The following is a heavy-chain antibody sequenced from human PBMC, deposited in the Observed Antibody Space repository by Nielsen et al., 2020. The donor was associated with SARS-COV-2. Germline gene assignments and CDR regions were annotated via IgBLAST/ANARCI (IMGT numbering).Heavy chain of an antibody. CDR2: INPNSGGT. CDR1: GYTFTGYY. D-gene: IGHD6-19*01. Sequence: ASVQVSCKASGYTFTGYYMHWVRQSPGQGLGWMGWINPNSGGTNYAQKFQGRVTMTRDTSISTAYMELSRLRSDDTAVYYCARDRWEDSRGWGDLDYWGQGTLVTVSS. V-gene: IGHV1-2*02. CDR3: ARDRWEDSRGWGDLDY. J-gene: IGHJ4*02.